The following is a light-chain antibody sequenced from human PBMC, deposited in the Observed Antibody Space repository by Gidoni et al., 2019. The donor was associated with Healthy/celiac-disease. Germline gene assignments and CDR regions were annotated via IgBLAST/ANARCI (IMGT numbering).Light chain of an antibody. CDR2: AAS. V-gene: IGKV3-20*01. CDR3: QQYGSSPPIT. CDR1: QSVSSSY. J-gene: IGKJ3*01. Sequence: IVLTQSPCTLSLSPGERATLSCRASQSVSSSYLAWYQQKPGKAPRLLIYAASSRATGIPDRFSGSGSGTDFTLTISRLEPEDFAVYYCQQYGSSPPITFGPGTKVDIK.